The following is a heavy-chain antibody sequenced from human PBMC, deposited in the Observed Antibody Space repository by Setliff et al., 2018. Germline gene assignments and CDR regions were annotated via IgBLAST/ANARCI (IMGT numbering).Heavy chain of an antibody. CDR3: ARGGSDYDILTGYLFGY. V-gene: IGHV3-23*01. CDR2: ISGSGGST. J-gene: IGHJ4*02. CDR1: GFTFSSYA. Sequence: GGSLRLSCAASGFTFSSYAMNWVRQAPGKGLEWVSAISGSGGSTYYPGSVKGRFTISRENAKNSLYLQMNSLRAGDTAVYYCARGGSDYDILTGYLFGYWGQGTLVTVSS. D-gene: IGHD3-9*01.